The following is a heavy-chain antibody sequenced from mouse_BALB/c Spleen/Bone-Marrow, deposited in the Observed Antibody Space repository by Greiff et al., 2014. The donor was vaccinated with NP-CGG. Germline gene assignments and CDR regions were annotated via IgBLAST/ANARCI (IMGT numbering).Heavy chain of an antibody. J-gene: IGHJ3*01. CDR1: GFTFSSFG. Sequence: EVQGVESVGGLVQPGGSRKLSCAASGFTFSSFGMHWVRQAPEKGLEWVAYISSGSSTIYYADTVKGRFTISRDNPKNTLFLQMTSLRSEDTAMYYCARGAARATWFAYWGQGTLVTVSA. V-gene: IGHV5-17*02. CDR2: ISSGSSTI. CDR3: ARGAARATWFAY. D-gene: IGHD3-1*01.